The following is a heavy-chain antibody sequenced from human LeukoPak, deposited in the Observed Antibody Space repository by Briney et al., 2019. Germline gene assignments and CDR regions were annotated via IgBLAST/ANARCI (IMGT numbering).Heavy chain of an antibody. D-gene: IGHD2-15*01. J-gene: IGHJ3*02. CDR3: AKVTSLVVGYFDI. CDR1: GFTFSSSA. CDR2: ISGSGGST. Sequence: GGSLRLSCAASGFTFSSSAMSWVRQAPGKGLEWVSAISGSGGSTYYADSVKGRFTISRDNSKNTLYLQMNSLRAEDTAVYYCAKVTSLVVGYFDIWGQGTMVTVSS. V-gene: IGHV3-23*01.